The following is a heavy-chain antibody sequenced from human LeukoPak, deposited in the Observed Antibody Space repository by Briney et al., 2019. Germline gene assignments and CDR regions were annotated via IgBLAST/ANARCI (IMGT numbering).Heavy chain of an antibody. V-gene: IGHV3-21*01. CDR2: MSRSSKYI. J-gene: IGHJ3*02. Sequence: GGSLTLSCAVSGFSISSYSINWSRQPPGKGMELVSSMSRSSKYIYYADPVKGRFTISRDNVQNSVYLQMDSLRAEDTAMYYCARDFFGGSTDAFDIWGQGTMVTVSS. D-gene: IGHD2-15*01. CDR1: GFSISSYS. CDR3: ARDFFGGSTDAFDI.